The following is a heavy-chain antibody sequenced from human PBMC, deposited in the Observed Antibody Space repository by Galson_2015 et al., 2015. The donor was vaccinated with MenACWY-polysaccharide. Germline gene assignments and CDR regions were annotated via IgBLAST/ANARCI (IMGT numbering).Heavy chain of an antibody. J-gene: IGHJ6*02. Sequence: SLRLSCAASGFTFSDFAIHWVRQAPGKGLEWVAVISYDATKKYYADSLKGRFTISRDNSNNTLFLQINSLSGEDTAVYFCARARRGHYYFCYGMDLWGQGATVIVSS. CDR1: GFTFSDFA. CDR2: ISYDATKK. CDR3: ARARRGHYYFCYGMDL. V-gene: IGHV3-30*03. D-gene: IGHD3-10*01.